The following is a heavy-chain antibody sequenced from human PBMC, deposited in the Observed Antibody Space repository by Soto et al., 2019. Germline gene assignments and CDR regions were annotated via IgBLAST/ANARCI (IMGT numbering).Heavy chain of an antibody. CDR2: ISKNGGTT. D-gene: IGHD3-9*01. J-gene: IGHJ4*02. V-gene: IGHV3-23*01. Sequence: EVQLLESGGGLVQPGGSLRLSCAASGFTFSDYSMSWVRQAPGKGLEWVSVISKNGGTTYFADSVKGRFTSSRDNSKNTVSLQMNSLRAEDTALYYCAKHDMCASRPLDYLGQGTLVTVSS. CDR1: GFTFSDYS. CDR3: AKHDMCASRPLDY.